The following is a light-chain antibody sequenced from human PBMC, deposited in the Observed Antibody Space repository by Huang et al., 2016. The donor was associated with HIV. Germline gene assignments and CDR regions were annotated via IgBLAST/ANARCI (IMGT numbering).Light chain of an antibody. CDR2: GGS. Sequence: EIVLTQPPGTLSLSPGEGDTLSCRASQSVRSDYLAWYQQKPGQAPRLFIYGGSSMATGIPDRFSGSGSGTDFTLTISRLEPEDFAVYYCQQYGISPVTFGQGTKVEIK. V-gene: IGKV3-20*01. CDR3: QQYGISPVT. CDR1: QSVRSDY. J-gene: IGKJ1*01.